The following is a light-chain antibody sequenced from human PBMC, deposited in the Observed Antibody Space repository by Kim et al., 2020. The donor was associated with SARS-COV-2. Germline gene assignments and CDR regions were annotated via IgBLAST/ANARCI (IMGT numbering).Light chain of an antibody. CDR3: QQSYSTPYT. CDR2: GAS. V-gene: IGKV1-39*01. J-gene: IGKJ2*01. Sequence: DIQMTQSPSSLSASVGDRVTITCRASRTISSNLLWCQQRPGKAPKLLIYGASTLQSGVPSRFSGSGSGTEFTLTINSLQPEDFATYYCQQSYSTPYTFGQGTKLEI. CDR1: RTISSN.